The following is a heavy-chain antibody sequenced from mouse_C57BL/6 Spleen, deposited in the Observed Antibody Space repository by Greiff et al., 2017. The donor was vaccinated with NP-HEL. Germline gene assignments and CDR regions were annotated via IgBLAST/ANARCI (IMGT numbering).Heavy chain of an antibody. Sequence: VQLKQSGAELVKPGASVKLSCTASGFNFTDYYMHWVKQRTELGLEWIGRIDPEDGDTKYAPKFQGKATITADTSSNTAYLQLSSLTSEDTAVYYCARGPVSWYFDVWGTGTTVTVSS. V-gene: IGHV14-2*01. J-gene: IGHJ1*03. CDR3: ARGPVSWYFDV. CDR2: IDPEDGDT. D-gene: IGHD6-2*01. CDR1: GFNFTDYY.